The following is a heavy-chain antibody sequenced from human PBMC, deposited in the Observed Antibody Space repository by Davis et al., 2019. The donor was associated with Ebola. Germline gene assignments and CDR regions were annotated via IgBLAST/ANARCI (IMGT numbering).Heavy chain of an antibody. J-gene: IGHJ5*02. Sequence: GESLKISCKGSGYSFTSYWIGWVRQMPGKGLEWMGIIYPGDSDTRYSPSFQGQVTISADKSISTAYLQWSSLKASDTARYYCARDGYCSGGSCYHRFDPWGQGTLVTVSS. V-gene: IGHV5-51*01. CDR1: GYSFTSYW. CDR2: IYPGDSDT. D-gene: IGHD2-15*01. CDR3: ARDGYCSGGSCYHRFDP.